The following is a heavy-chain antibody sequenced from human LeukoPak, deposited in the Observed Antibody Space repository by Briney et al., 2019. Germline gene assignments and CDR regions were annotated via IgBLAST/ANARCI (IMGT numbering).Heavy chain of an antibody. CDR3: AELGITMIGGV. CDR1: GFTFSSYW. Sequence: GGSLRLSCAASGFTFSSYWMHWVRQAPGKGLVWVSRINKDGSSTTNADSVKGRFTISRDNAKNRLYLQMNSLRAEDTAVYYCAELGITMIGGVWGKGTTVTISS. V-gene: IGHV3-74*01. D-gene: IGHD3-10*02. CDR2: INKDGSST. J-gene: IGHJ6*04.